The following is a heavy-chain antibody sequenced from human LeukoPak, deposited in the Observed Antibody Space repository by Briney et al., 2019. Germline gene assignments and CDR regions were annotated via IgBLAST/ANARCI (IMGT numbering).Heavy chain of an antibody. CDR2: ISSSSSDI. J-gene: IGHJ1*01. Sequence: GGSLRLSCAASGFTFSTYSMNWVRQAPGKGLEWVSSISSSSSDIYYADSMKGRFTISRDNAKNSLYLQMNSLRAEDTAVYYCARAQTSRVRRYFQHWGQGTLVTVSS. V-gene: IGHV3-21*06. CDR1: GFTFSTYS. CDR3: ARAQTSRVRRYFQH.